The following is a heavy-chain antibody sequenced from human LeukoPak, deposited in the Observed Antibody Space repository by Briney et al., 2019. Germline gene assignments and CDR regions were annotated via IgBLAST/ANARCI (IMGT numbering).Heavy chain of an antibody. Sequence: SETLSLTCTVSGGSISSGGSYWSWIRQPPGKGLGWIGEINHSGSTNYNPSLKSRVTISVDTSKNQFSLKLSSVTAADTAVYYCARDAVYGSGSYPGAYWGQGTLVTVSS. V-gene: IGHV4-39*07. J-gene: IGHJ4*02. D-gene: IGHD3-10*01. CDR3: ARDAVYGSGSYPGAY. CDR2: INHSGST. CDR1: GGSISSGGSY.